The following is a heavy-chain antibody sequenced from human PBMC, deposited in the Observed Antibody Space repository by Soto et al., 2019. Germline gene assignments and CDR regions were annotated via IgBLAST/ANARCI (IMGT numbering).Heavy chain of an antibody. CDR1: GYTFTSYD. D-gene: IGHD6-13*01. CDR3: APIAAAASPTTHPFDP. Sequence: QVKLVQSGAEVKKPGASVKVSCKASGYTFTSYDINWVRQATGQGLGWMGWMNPNSGNTGYAQKYQGRVTMTRTTALTIANVTLDVLKSKDKDVYYCAPIAAAASPTTHPFDPWAQGTLVTVSS. J-gene: IGHJ5*02. CDR2: MNPNSGNT. V-gene: IGHV1-8*01.